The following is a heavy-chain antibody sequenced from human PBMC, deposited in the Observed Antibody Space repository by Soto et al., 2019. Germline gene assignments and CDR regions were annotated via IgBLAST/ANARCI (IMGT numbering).Heavy chain of an antibody. Sequence: SGTLSLTCAVSGYSFSSGYYWGWIRQPPGKGLEWIGSIYHSESTYYNPSLKSRVTISVYTSKNQFSLKLSSVTAADTAVYHCARASSNHPHTQNYWGQGTLVTVSS. V-gene: IGHV4-38-2*01. CDR3: ARASSNHPHTQNY. D-gene: IGHD6-13*01. CDR2: IYHSEST. CDR1: GYSFSSGYY. J-gene: IGHJ4*02.